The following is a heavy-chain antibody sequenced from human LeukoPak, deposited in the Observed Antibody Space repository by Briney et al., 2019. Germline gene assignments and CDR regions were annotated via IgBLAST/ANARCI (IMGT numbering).Heavy chain of an antibody. J-gene: IGHJ5*02. Sequence: PGGSLRLSCAASGFTVSSNYMSWVRQAPGKGLEWVSFMYRGDRTYYADSVKGRFTMSRDGMEKTVYLQMDSLRAEDTAVYYCASSHCTAGSCNWFDPWGQGTLVTVSS. CDR2: MYRGDRT. CDR3: ASSHCTAGSCNWFDP. D-gene: IGHD2-8*02. V-gene: IGHV3-66*01. CDR1: GFTVSSNY.